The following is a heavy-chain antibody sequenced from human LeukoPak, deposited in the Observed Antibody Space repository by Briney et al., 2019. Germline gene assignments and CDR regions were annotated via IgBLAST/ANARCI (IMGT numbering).Heavy chain of an antibody. D-gene: IGHD2-15*01. CDR2: IYYSETS. CDR3: ARDLGRGGGNYYFDF. V-gene: IGHV4-59*13. Sequence: SETLSLTCTVSGGSISGYYWSWMRQPPGKELGWIGYIYYSETSNYNPSLKSRVTISADTSKNQFSLKLTSVTAADTAVYYCARDLGRGGGNYYFDFWGQGILVTVSS. J-gene: IGHJ4*02. CDR1: GGSISGYY.